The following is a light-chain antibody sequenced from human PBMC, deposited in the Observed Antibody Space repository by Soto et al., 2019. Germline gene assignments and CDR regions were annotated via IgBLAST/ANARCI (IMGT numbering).Light chain of an antibody. Sequence: VQRRQSVATLPASVIYRVTITFLASQSISNWLSWYQQKPGTAPKVLIYHASNLQSGVPSRFSGSGSGTEFTLTISSLQPDDFATYYCQHYNCYSEAFGQGPKVDIK. J-gene: IGKJ1*01. CDR3: QHYNCYSEA. V-gene: IGKV1-5*01. CDR2: HAS. CDR1: QSISNW.